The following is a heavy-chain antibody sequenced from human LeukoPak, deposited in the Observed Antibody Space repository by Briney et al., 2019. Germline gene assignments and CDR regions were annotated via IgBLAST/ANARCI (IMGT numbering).Heavy chain of an antibody. D-gene: IGHD3-22*01. V-gene: IGHV4-34*01. CDR2: INHSGST. J-gene: IGHJ3*02. Sequence: SETLSLTCAVYGGSFSGYYWSWIRQPPGKGLEWIGEINHSGSTNYNPSLKSRVTISVDTSKNQFSLKLSPVTAADTAVYYCACLTTADAFDIWGQGTMVTVSS. CDR1: GGSFSGYY. CDR3: ACLTTADAFDI.